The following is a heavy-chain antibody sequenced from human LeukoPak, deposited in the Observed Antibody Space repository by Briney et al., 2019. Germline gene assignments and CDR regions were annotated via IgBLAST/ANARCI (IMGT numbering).Heavy chain of an antibody. CDR1: GYTFTGYY. CDR3: AVGKDYYDSSGPVDY. CDR2: INPNSGGT. D-gene: IGHD3-22*01. J-gene: IGHJ4*02. Sequence: ASVKVSCKASGYTFTGYYMHWVRQAPGQGLEWMGWINPNSGGTNYAQKFQGRVTMTRDTSIGTAYMELSRLRSDDTAVYYCAVGKDYYDSSGPVDYWGQGTLVTVSS. V-gene: IGHV1-2*02.